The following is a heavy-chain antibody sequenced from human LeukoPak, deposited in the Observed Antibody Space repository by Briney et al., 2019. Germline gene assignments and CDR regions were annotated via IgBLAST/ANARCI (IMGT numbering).Heavy chain of an antibody. CDR3: ARNLAAASYYFDY. CDR1: GGTFSSYA. J-gene: IGHJ4*02. D-gene: IGHD6-13*01. CDR2: IIPIFGTA. Sequence: SVKVSCKASGGTFSSYAISWVRQAPGQGLEWMGGIIPIFGTANYAQKFQGRVTITTDESMSTAYMELSSLRSEDTAVYYCARNLAAASYYFDYWGQGTLVTVSS. V-gene: IGHV1-69*05.